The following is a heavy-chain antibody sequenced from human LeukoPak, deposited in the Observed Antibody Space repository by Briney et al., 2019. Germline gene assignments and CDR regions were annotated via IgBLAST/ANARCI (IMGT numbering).Heavy chain of an antibody. CDR2: VVPKSGVT. D-gene: IGHD6-6*01. CDR3: ARGSVVLVLDV. V-gene: IGHV1-2*02. CDR1: GYTFSDSY. J-gene: IGHJ6*02. Sequence: GAAVKGSCKATGYTFSDSYMHWVLQAPGEGGEWMVSVVPKSGVTNYAQKFQGRNTMTRATSISPTYRELSRVTSCDSTIYFCARGSVVLVLDVWGQGTTVTVSS.